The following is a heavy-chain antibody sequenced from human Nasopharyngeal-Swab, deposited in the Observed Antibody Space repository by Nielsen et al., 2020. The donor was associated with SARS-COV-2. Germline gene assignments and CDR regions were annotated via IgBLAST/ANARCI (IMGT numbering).Heavy chain of an antibody. D-gene: IGHD3-3*01. CDR1: GFTFSSYA. Sequence: GGSLRLSCAASGFTFSSYAMHWVRQAPGKGLEYVSAISSNGGSTYYADSVKGRFTISRDNSKNTLYLQMGSLRAEDMAVYYCARGVKSGYYYFDYWGQGTLVTV. CDR2: ISSNGGST. J-gene: IGHJ4*02. CDR3: ARGVKSGYYYFDY. V-gene: IGHV3-64*02.